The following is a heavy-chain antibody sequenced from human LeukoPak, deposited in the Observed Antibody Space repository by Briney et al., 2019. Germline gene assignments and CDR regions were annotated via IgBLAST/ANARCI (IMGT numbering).Heavy chain of an antibody. D-gene: IGHD5-18*01. CDR2: ISGSAAAT. CDR1: GFTFTTYG. J-gene: IGHJ4*02. CDR3: AKQPHGWLPPSSFDY. Sequence: GGSLRLSCAASGFTFTTYGMTWVRQAPGKGLEWVSAISGSAAATFYADSVKGRFTISRDNSKNTLYLQMNSLRAEDTAVYYCAKQPHGWLPPSSFDYWGQGTLVTVSS. V-gene: IGHV3-23*01.